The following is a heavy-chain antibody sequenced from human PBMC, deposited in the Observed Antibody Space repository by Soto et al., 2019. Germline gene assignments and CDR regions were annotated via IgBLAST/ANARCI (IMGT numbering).Heavy chain of an antibody. J-gene: IGHJ3*02. CDR1: GGTFSTYS. CDR3: TIGSWSGDVFDI. V-gene: IGHV1-69*02. CDR2: IIPMLGVR. D-gene: IGHD2-21*02. Sequence: QVPLVQSGAEVKKPGSSVKVSCKDSGGTFSTYSMFWVRQAPGQGLEWMGRIIPMLGVRHYAQRFQDRGTITAAKSTATGHLELSRLRSEDTALYYCTIGSWSGDVFDIWGQGTMVT.